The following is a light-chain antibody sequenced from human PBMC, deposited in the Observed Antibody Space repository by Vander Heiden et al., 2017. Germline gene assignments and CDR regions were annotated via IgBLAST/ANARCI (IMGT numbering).Light chain of an antibody. CDR1: SSNIGNNY. Sequence: QSALTQPPSASAAPGQKVPIACSGSSSNIGNNYVSWYQQLPGTAPRLLIYENNKRPSGIPDRFSGSKSGTSATLGITGLQTGDEADYYCGTWDSSLSAVVFGGGTKLTVL. CDR3: GTWDSSLSAVV. CDR2: ENN. J-gene: IGLJ2*01. V-gene: IGLV1-51*01.